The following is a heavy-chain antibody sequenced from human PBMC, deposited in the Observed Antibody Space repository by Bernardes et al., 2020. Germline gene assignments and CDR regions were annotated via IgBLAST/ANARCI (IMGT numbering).Heavy chain of an antibody. V-gene: IGHV1-8*01. J-gene: IGHJ4*02. Sequence: ASVKVSCKASGYTFTSYDINWVRQATGQGLEWMGWMNPNSGNTGYAQKFQGRVTMTRNTSISTAYMELSSLRSEDTAVYYCARAVGSGWSFYFDYWGQGTLVTVSS. D-gene: IGHD6-19*01. CDR1: GYTFTSYD. CDR3: ARAVGSGWSFYFDY. CDR2: MNPNSGNT.